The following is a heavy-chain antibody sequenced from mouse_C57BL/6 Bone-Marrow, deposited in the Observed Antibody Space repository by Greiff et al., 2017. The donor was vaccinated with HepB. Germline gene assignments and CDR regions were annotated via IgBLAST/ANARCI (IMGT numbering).Heavy chain of an antibody. D-gene: IGHD2-4*01. CDR1: GYTFTSYW. V-gene: IGHV1-52*01. CDR3: ARPGDYDLDY. CDR2: IDPSDSET. J-gene: IGHJ2*01. Sequence: VQLQQPGAELVRPGSSVKLSCKASGYTFTSYWMHWVKQRPIQGLEWIGNIDPSDSETNYNQKFKDKATLTVDKSSSTAYMQLSSLTSEDSAVYYCARPGDYDLDYWGQGTTLTVSS.